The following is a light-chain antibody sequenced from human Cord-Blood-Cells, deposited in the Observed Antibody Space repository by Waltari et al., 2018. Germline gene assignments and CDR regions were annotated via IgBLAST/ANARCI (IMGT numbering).Light chain of an antibody. CDR3: QQSSSLPALT. J-gene: IGKJ4*01. Sequence: EIVLTQSPDFQSVTPKEKVTITCRASQSIGSSLHWYQQKPDQSPKLLIKYASQSFPGVPARFSGSGSGTDFTLNINSLEAEDATTYDCQQSSSLPALTFGGGTKVEFK. CDR1: QSIGSS. V-gene: IGKV6-21*01. CDR2: YAS.